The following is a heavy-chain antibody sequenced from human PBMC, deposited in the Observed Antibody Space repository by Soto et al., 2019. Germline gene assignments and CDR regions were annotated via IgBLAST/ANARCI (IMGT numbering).Heavy chain of an antibody. V-gene: IGHV1-2*02. Sequence: ASVKVSFKAPGYTITPYYMPWVRQAPGQGLEWMGWINPNTGDTKIAQKFQGRVTMTRDSSIRAAYLDVSSLESDDTAVYYCARDRPSDYWGQGTRVTVSS. CDR2: INPNTGDT. J-gene: IGHJ4*02. CDR1: GYTITPYY. CDR3: ARDRPSDY.